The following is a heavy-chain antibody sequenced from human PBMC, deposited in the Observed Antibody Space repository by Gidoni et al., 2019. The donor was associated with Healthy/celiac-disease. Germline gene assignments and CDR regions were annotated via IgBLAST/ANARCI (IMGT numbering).Heavy chain of an antibody. CDR2: IYHSGST. Sequence: QLQLQESGSGLVTPSQTLSLTCAVSGGSISSGCYSWSWIRQPPGKGLEWIGYIYHSGSTYYNPSLKSRVTISVDRSKNQFSLKLSSVTAADTAVYYCAISGYSYGYGFGNYFDYWGQGTLVTVSS. CDR1: GGSISSGCYS. J-gene: IGHJ4*02. V-gene: IGHV4-30-2*01. CDR3: AISGYSYGYGFGNYFDY. D-gene: IGHD5-18*01.